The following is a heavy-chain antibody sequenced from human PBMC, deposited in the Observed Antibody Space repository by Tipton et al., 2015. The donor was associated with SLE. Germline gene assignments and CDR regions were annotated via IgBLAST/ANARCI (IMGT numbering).Heavy chain of an antibody. J-gene: IGHJ6*03. CDR3: ARGGVSYMHV. Sequence: SLRLSCAASGFTVNSKYMSWVRQAPGKGLQWVSVIYSGGTTIYADSVKGRFTISRDTSKNTLYLQMTNLRLEDTAVYYCARGGVSYMHVWGKGTTVTVSS. V-gene: IGHV3-66*02. CDR1: GFTVNSKY. CDR2: IYSGGTT. D-gene: IGHD3-16*01.